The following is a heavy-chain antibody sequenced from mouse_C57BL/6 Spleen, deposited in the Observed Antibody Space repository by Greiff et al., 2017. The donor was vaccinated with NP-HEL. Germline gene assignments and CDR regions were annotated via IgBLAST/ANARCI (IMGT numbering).Heavy chain of an antibody. J-gene: IGHJ3*01. Sequence: QVQLQQPGPELVKPGASVKISCKASGYAFSSSWMNWVKQRPGKGLEWIGRIYPGDGDTNYNGKFKGKATLTADKSSSTAYMQLSSLTSEDSAVYFCAREAYYGSLAWFAYWGQGTLVTVSA. CDR1: GYAFSSSW. V-gene: IGHV1-82*01. CDR3: AREAYYGSLAWFAY. D-gene: IGHD1-1*01. CDR2: IYPGDGDT.